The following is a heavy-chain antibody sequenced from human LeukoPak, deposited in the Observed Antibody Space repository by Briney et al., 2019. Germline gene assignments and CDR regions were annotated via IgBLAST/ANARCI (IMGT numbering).Heavy chain of an antibody. CDR3: ARAEEIFEIYFDY. J-gene: IGHJ4*02. CDR1: GFTFSSYS. CDR2: ISSSSSYI. D-gene: IGHD3-3*01. V-gene: IGHV3-21*01. Sequence: GGSLRLSCAASGFTFSSYSMNWVRQAPRKGLEWVSSISSSSSYIYYADSVKGRFAISRDNAKNSLYLQMNSLRAEDTAVYYCARAEEIFEIYFDYWGQGTLVTVSS.